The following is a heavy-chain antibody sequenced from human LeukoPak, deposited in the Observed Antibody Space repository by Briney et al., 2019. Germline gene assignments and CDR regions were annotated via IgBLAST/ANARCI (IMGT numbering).Heavy chain of an antibody. CDR3: AKLTTVVTNFDY. CDR1: GFTFSSYG. V-gene: IGHV3-30*18. CDR2: ISYDGSNK. J-gene: IGHJ4*02. D-gene: IGHD4-23*01. Sequence: GGSLRLSCAASGFTFSSYGMHWVRQAPGKGLEWVAVISYDGSNKYCADSVKGRFTISRDNSKNTLYLQMNSLRAEDTAVYYCAKLTTVVTNFDYWGQGTLVTVSS.